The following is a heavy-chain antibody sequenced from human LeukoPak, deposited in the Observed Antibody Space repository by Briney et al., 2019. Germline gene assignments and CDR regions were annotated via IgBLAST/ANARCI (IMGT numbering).Heavy chain of an antibody. CDR2: MSGSGGST. CDR3: AKGPPNYGDYVRFLDY. D-gene: IGHD4-17*01. CDR1: GFTFSSYA. V-gene: IGHV3-23*01. Sequence: GGSLRLSCAASGFTFSSYAMSWVRQAPGKGLEWVSAMSGSGGSTYYADSVKGRFTISRDNSKNTLYLQMNSLRAEDTAVYYCAKGPPNYGDYVRFLDYWGQGTLVTVSS. J-gene: IGHJ4*02.